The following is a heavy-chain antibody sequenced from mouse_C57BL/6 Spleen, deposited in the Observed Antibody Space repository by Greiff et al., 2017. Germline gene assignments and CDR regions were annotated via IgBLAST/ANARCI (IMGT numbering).Heavy chain of an antibody. CDR3: AWNYGSSPAWFAY. CDR2: INPGDGDT. Sequence: QVQLQQSGPELVKPGASVKISCKASGYAFSSSWMNWVKQRPGKGLEWIGRINPGDGDTNYNGKFKGKATLTVDKSSSTAYMQLSSLTSEDSAVYFGAWNYGSSPAWFAYWGQGTLVTVSA. D-gene: IGHD1-1*01. CDR1: GYAFSSSW. J-gene: IGHJ3*01. V-gene: IGHV1-82*01.